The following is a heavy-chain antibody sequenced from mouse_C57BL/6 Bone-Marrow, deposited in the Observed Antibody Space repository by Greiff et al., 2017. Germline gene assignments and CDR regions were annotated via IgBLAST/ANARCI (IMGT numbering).Heavy chain of an antibody. D-gene: IGHD1-1*01. CDR2: IDPEAGET. CDR3: ALFITTVND. Sequence: EVNVVESGAELVKPGASVKLSCTASGFNIKDYYMHWVKQRTEQGLEWIGRIDPEAGETKYAPHFQGKATITADTSSNTAYLQLSSLTSEDTAVYYCALFITTVNDWGQGTTLTVSS. CDR1: GFNIKDYY. J-gene: IGHJ2*01. V-gene: IGHV14-2*01.